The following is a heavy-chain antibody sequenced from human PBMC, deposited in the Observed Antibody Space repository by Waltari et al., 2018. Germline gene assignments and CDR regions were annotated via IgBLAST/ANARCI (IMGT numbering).Heavy chain of an antibody. CDR2: INPNSGGA. CDR1: GYTFTGYY. V-gene: IGHV1-2*04. D-gene: IGHD6-13*01. CDR3: ARDRNIAAPIYFYYGMDV. J-gene: IGHJ6*02. Sequence: QVQLVQSGAEVKKPGASVKVSCKASGYTFTGYYIHWVRQAPEQGLEWMGWINPNSGGANYAQKFQGWATMTRDTSISTAYMELSRLRSDDTAVYYCARDRNIAAPIYFYYGMDVWGQGTTVTVFS.